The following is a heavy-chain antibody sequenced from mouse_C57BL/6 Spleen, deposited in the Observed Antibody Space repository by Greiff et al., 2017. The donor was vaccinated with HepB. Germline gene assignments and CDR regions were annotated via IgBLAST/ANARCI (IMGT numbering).Heavy chain of an antibody. CDR1: GFNIKDYY. D-gene: IGHD1-1*01. V-gene: IGHV14-1*01. CDR3: TTGSITTVVGGAMDY. Sequence: EVQGVESGAELVRPGASVKLSCTASGFNIKDYYMHWVKQRPEQGLEWIGRIDPEDGDTEYAPKFQGKATMTADTSSNTAYLQLSSLTSEDTAVYYCTTGSITTVVGGAMDYWGQGTSVTVSS. J-gene: IGHJ4*01. CDR2: IDPEDGDT.